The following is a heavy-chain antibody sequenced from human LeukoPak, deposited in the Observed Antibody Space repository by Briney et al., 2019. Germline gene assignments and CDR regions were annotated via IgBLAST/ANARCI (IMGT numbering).Heavy chain of an antibody. CDR1: GYTFTSYG. D-gene: IGHD3-3*01. Sequence: ASVKVSCKASGYTFTSYGISWVRQAPGQGLEWMGWINPNSGGTNYAQKFQGRVTMTRDTSISTAYMELSRLRSDDTAVYYCARGPFPYYDFWSGNTSGGMDVWGQGTTVTVSS. V-gene: IGHV1-2*02. CDR2: INPNSGGT. CDR3: ARGPFPYYDFWSGNTSGGMDV. J-gene: IGHJ6*02.